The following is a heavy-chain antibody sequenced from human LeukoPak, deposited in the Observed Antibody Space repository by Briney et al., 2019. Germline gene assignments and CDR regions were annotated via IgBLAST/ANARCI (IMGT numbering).Heavy chain of an antibody. D-gene: IGHD6-19*01. Sequence: GRSLRLSCAASGFTFSTYAVRSVRQAPGKWLGWVAVISYDGSNKYYADSVKGRFTISRDNSKNTLYLQMNSLRAEDTAVYYCASLDYSSGWYTADYWGQGTLVTVSS. CDR2: ISYDGSNK. J-gene: IGHJ4*02. CDR3: ASLDYSSGWYTADY. CDR1: GFTFSTYA. V-gene: IGHV3-30-3*01.